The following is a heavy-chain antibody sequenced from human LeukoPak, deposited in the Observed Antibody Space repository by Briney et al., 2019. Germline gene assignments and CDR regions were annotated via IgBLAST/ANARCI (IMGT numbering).Heavy chain of an antibody. CDR3: ARDDVVQVVVPAAIEEANAFDI. D-gene: IGHD2-2*01. CDR2: IIPILGIA. CDR1: VGTFSSYA. J-gene: IGHJ3*02. V-gene: IGHV1-69*04. Sequence: GASVKVSCKASVGTFSSYAISCVRQAPGQGLEWVGRIIPILGIANYAQKFQGRVTIPADKSTSTAYMELSSLRSEDTAVYYCARDDVVQVVVPAAIEEANAFDIWGQGTMVTVSS.